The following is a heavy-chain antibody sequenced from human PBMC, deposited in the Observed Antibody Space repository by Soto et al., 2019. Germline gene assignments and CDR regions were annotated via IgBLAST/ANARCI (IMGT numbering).Heavy chain of an antibody. V-gene: IGHV4-34*01. CDR2: INHSGSA. CDR3: GVLRAFYYYIDV. Sequence: QVQLQQWGAGLVKPAETLSLTCAVHGGAFSDYYWTWIRQSPGKGLEWIGEINHSGSANHNPSRKGRVAISVDTSNNQFSLRLHSVTAADTAVYYCGVLRAFYYYIDVWGKGTTVTVSS. J-gene: IGHJ6*03. D-gene: IGHD3-10*01. CDR1: GGAFSDYY.